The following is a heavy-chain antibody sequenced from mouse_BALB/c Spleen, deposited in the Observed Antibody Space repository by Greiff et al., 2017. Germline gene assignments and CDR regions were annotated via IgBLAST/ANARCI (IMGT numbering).Heavy chain of an antibody. Sequence: QVHVKQSGPGLVQPSQSLSITCTVSGFSLTSSGVHWVRQSPGKGLEWLGVIWSGGSTDYNAAFISRLSISKDNSKSQVFFKMNSLQANDTAIYYCATLLLYAMDYWGQGTSVTVSS. CDR2: IWSGGST. CDR3: ATLLLYAMDY. J-gene: IGHJ4*01. CDR1: GFSLTSSG. V-gene: IGHV2-2*02. D-gene: IGHD2-10*01.